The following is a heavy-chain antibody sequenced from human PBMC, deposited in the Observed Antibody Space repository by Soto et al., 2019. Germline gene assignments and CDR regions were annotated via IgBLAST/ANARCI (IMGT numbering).Heavy chain of an antibody. Sequence: QVQLVESGGGVVQPGRSLRLSCAASGFTFSSYGMHWVRQAPGKGLEWVAVISYDGSNKYYADSVKGRFTISRDNSKNRLYLKMYTLRAEDTAVYDCAKGKVGENDAFDIWCQGTMVTVTS. CDR3: AKGKVGENDAFDI. CDR1: GFTFSSYG. D-gene: IGHD1-26*01. V-gene: IGHV3-30*18. CDR2: ISYDGSNK. J-gene: IGHJ3*02.